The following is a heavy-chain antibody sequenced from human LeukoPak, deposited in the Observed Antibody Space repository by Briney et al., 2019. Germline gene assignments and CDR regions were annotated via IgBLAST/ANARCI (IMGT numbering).Heavy chain of an antibody. J-gene: IGHJ5*02. V-gene: IGHV4-39*01. CDR3: ARYKIEPHLRFDP. CDR2: ISYSGST. Sequence: SETLSLTCTVSGGSISSSSYYWGWIRQPPGKGLEWIASISYSGSTYYNPSLKSRVTISVDTSKDQFSLTLNSVTAADTAVYYRARYKIEPHLRFDPWGQGTLVTVSS. D-gene: IGHD1-14*01. CDR1: GGSISSSSYY.